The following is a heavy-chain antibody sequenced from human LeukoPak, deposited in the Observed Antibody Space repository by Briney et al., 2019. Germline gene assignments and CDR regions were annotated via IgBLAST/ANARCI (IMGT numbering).Heavy chain of an antibody. Sequence: PGGSLRLSCAVSGFIFSDYIMNWVRQAPGKGLEWVSYISSGSTIYYADSVKGRFTISRDNAKNSLYLQMNSLRAEDTAVYYCARYYRPVYCSSTSCYINAFDYWGQGTLVTVSS. CDR1: GFIFSDYI. CDR2: ISSGSTI. V-gene: IGHV3-69-1*01. J-gene: IGHJ4*02. CDR3: ARYYRPVYCSSTSCYINAFDY. D-gene: IGHD2-2*02.